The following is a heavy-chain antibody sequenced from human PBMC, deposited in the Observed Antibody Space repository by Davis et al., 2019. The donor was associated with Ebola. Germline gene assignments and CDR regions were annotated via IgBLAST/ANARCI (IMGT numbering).Heavy chain of an antibody. Sequence: GGSLRLSCAASGFTFSSYAMSWVRQAPGKGLEWVSYIHSSGSPVYYANSVKGRFTISRDDAKNSLYLQMNSLRAEDTAVYYCARGATVTTSYFDYWGQGTLVTVSS. CDR3: ARGATVTTSYFDY. CDR2: IHSSGSPV. CDR1: GFTFSSYA. V-gene: IGHV3-48*01. D-gene: IGHD4-17*01. J-gene: IGHJ4*02.